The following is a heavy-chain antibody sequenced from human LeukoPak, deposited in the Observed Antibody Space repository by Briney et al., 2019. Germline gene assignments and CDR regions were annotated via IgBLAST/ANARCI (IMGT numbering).Heavy chain of an antibody. V-gene: IGHV1-18*01. CDR1: GYTFTSYG. D-gene: IGHD2-15*01. Sequence: ASVKVSCKASGYTFTSYGISWVRQAPGQGLEWMGWISAYNGNTNYAQKLQGRVTMTTDTSTSTAYMELRSLRSDDTAVYYCARALLRYCSGGSCYYNWFDPWGQGTLVTVSS. J-gene: IGHJ5*02. CDR2: ISAYNGNT. CDR3: ARALLRYCSGGSCYYNWFDP.